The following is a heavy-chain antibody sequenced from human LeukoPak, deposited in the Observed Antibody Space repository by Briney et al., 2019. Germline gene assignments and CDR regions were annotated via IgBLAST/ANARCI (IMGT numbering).Heavy chain of an antibody. CDR2: ISTSGNTI. CDR3: ARGSF. V-gene: IGHV3-48*03. Sequence: GGSLRLSCAASEFTFSSYEMNWVRQAPGKGLEWVSYISTSGNTINYADSVRGRFTISRDNAKNSLCLQMNSLRAEDTAVYYCARGSFWGQGTLVTVSS. J-gene: IGHJ4*02. CDR1: EFTFSSYE.